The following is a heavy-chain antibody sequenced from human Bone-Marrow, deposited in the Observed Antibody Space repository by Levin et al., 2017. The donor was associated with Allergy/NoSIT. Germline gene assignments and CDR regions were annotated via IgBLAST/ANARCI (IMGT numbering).Heavy chain of an antibody. J-gene: IGHJ6*02. CDR3: ARGDAYSASSEPYFYYGLDL. D-gene: IGHD3-16*01. CDR2: MHPKSGNT. Sequence: ASVKVSCKASGYTFNTYDINWVRQATGQGLEWLGWMHPKSGNTIYAQNFQGRVTMTRDTSIGTAYLELSSLTSEDTAVYFCARGDAYSASSEPYFYYGLDLWGQGTTVTVSS. V-gene: IGHV1-8*01. CDR1: GYTFNTYD.